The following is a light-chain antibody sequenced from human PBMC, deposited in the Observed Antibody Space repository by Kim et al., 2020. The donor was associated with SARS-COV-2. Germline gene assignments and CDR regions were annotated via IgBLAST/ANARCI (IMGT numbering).Light chain of an antibody. V-gene: IGKV3-15*01. J-gene: IGKJ1*01. CDR2: GAS. Sequence: EMAVTQSPATLSVSPGERAPFSCRASQSVSSSLAWYQQRPGQAPRFPMYGASSRATGIPARFSGSGSGTEFTLSITSLQSEEFAVYYCQQYNNCTRTFGQGTKGDIK. CDR3: QQYNNCTRT. CDR1: QSVSSS.